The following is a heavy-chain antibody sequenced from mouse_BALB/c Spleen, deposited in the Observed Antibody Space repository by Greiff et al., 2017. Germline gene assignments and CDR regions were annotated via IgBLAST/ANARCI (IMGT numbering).Heavy chain of an antibody. CDR1: GFSLTSYG. CDR2: IWGDGST. J-gene: IGHJ4*01. Sequence: QVQLQQSGPGLVAPSQCLSISCTVSGFSLTSYGVSWVRQPPGKGLEWLGVIWGDGSTNYHSALISRLSISKDNSKSQVFLKMNSLQTDDTATYYCANYYGTLYYYAMDYWGQGTSVTVSA. V-gene: IGHV2-3*01. D-gene: IGHD1-1*02. CDR3: ANYYGTLYYYAMDY.